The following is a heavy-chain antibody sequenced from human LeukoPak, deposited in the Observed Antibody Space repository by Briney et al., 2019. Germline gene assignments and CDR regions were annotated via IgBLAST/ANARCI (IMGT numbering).Heavy chain of an antibody. CDR2: ISSSGTTI. J-gene: IGHJ4*02. D-gene: IGHD5-18*01. CDR3: ARVAQLWFGNDY. V-gene: IGHV3-11*04. CDR1: GFTSRAYY. Sequence: GGSLRLSCAASGFTSRAYYMTWIRKAPGKGLEGVSYISSSGTTIYYADSVKGRFTISRDNAKNSLYLQMNSLRAEDTAVYYCARVAQLWFGNDYWGQGTLVTVSS.